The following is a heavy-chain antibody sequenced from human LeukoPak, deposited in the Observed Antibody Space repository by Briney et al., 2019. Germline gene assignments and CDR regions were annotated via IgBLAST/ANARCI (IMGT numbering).Heavy chain of an antibody. V-gene: IGHV1-2*06. CDR1: GYTFTGYY. Sequence: ASVKVSCKASGYTFTGYYMHWVRQAPGQGLEWMGRINPNSGGTNYAQKFQGRVTMTRDTSISTAYMELSRLRSDDTAVYYCASGLSGYDGYNWFDPWGQGTLVTVSS. CDR3: ASGLSGYDGYNWFDP. CDR2: INPNSGGT. J-gene: IGHJ5*02. D-gene: IGHD5-12*01.